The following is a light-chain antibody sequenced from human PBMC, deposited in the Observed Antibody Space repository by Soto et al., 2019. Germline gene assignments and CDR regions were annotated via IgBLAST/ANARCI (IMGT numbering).Light chain of an antibody. Sequence: QSALTQPASVSGSPGQSITISCTGTSSDVGGYNYVSWYQQHPGKAPKLMIYDVSNRPLGVSNRFSGSKSGNTASLTISGLQAEDEADYYCSSYTSSSTLPFGTGTKVTVL. CDR1: SSDVGGYNY. V-gene: IGLV2-14*01. J-gene: IGLJ1*01. CDR2: DVS. CDR3: SSYTSSSTLP.